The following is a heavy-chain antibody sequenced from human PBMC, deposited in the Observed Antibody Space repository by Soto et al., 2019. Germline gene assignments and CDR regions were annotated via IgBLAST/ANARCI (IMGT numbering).Heavy chain of an antibody. CDR2: MNAKSGDT. Sequence: GASVKVSCKASGYTFSDFDINWLRQAAGQGPEWMGWMNAKSGDTFSAQRFQGKFSMTWDTSLNTAYMEVGSLTSDDAAIYYCARGNPFNYAGFDVWGQGTTVTSP. D-gene: IGHD3-16*01. CDR3: ARGNPFNYAGFDV. J-gene: IGHJ6*02. V-gene: IGHV1-8*01. CDR1: GYTFSDFD.